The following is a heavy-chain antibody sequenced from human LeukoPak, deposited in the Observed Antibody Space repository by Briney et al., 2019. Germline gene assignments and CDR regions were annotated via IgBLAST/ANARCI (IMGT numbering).Heavy chain of an antibody. V-gene: IGHV3-21*01. CDR2: ISSSSSYI. CDR3: ARSWLTDY. D-gene: IGHD5-24*01. J-gene: IGHJ4*02. Sequence: PGGSLRLSCAASGFTFSSCSMNWVRQAPGKGLEWVSSISSSSSYIYYAGSVKGRFTISRDNAKNSLYLQMNSLRAEDTAVYYCARSWLTDYWGQGTLVTVSS. CDR1: GFTFSSCS.